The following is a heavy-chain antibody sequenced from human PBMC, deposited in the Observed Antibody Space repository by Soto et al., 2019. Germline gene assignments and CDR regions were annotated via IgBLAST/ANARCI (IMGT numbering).Heavy chain of an antibody. Sequence: QVQLQQWGAGLLKPSETLSLTGAVYGGSFSGYYWNWIRQPPGKGLEWIGEINHSGSTNYNPSLKSRVTISVDTSKNQFSLKLSSVTAADTAVYYCARGWGRIFDYWGQGTLVTVSS. CDR1: GGSFSGYY. V-gene: IGHV4-34*01. D-gene: IGHD7-27*01. J-gene: IGHJ4*02. CDR3: ARGWGRIFDY. CDR2: INHSGST.